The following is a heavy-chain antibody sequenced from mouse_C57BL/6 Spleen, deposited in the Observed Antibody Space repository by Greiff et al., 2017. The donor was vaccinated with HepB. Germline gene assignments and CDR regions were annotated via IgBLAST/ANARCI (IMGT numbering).Heavy chain of an antibody. CDR2: IDPETGGT. V-gene: IGHV1-15*01. D-gene: IGHD4-1*02. CDR1: GYTFTDYE. Sequence: VQLQQSGAELVRPGASVTLSCKASGYTFTDYEMHWVKQTPVHGLEWIGAIDPETGGTAYNQKFKGKAILTADKSSSTAYMELRSLTSEDSAVYYCTNWVYYAMDYWGQGPSVTVSS. CDR3: TNWVYYAMDY. J-gene: IGHJ4*01.